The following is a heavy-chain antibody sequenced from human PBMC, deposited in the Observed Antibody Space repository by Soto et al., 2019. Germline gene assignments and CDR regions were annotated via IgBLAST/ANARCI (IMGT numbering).Heavy chain of an antibody. CDR2: IKQDGSEK. D-gene: IGHD6-13*01. CDR1: GFTFRSDW. V-gene: IGHV3-7*04. Sequence: PGGSLRLSCAASGFTFRSDWMSWVRQAPGKGLEWVANIKQDGSEKYYVDSVKGRFTISRDNAKNSLYLQMNSLRAEDTAVYYCAKDFPGLGSSSWGEALDIWGQGTMVTV. J-gene: IGHJ3*02. CDR3: AKDFPGLGSSSWGEALDI.